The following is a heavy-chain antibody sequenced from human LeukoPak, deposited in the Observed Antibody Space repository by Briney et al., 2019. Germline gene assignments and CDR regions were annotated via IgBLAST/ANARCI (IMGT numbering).Heavy chain of an antibody. Sequence: GGSQRLSCAASGFTFSDHFMTWIRQAPGKGLEWVSYTSNSGSLVYYADSVKGRFTISRDNAKNSLYLQMNSLRAEDTAVYYCAGGAKSTFDYWGQGTLVTVSS. CDR3: AGGAKSTFDY. CDR1: GFTFSDHF. D-gene: IGHD4-17*01. V-gene: IGHV3-11*01. CDR2: TSNSGSLV. J-gene: IGHJ4*02.